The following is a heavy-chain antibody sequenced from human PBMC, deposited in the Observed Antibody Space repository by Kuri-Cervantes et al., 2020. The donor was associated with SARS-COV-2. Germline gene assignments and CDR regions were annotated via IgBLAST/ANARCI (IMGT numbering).Heavy chain of an antibody. CDR2: ISGSGGST. V-gene: IGHV3-23*01. D-gene: IGHD6-19*01. CDR1: GFTFSSYA. Sequence: GESLKISCAASGFTFSSYAMSWVRQAPGKGLEWVSAISGSGGSTYYADSVKGRFTISRDNVKNSLYLQMDSLKVEDTAVYYCTRGNLNSVWYAWGQGTLVTVSS. CDR3: TRGNLNSVWYA. J-gene: IGHJ4*02.